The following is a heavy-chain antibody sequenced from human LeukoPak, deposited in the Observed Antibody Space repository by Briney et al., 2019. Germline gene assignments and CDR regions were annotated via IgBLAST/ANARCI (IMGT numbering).Heavy chain of an antibody. J-gene: IGHJ4*02. CDR2: IKSDGSIT. CDR1: GLTIRTSW. CDR3: ARSLGYSSGG. V-gene: IGHV3-74*01. Sequence: GGSLRLSCAASGLTIRTSWMHGVRQAPGKGLVWVSRIKSDGSITSYTDSVKGRFTISRDNAKDTLYLQLNSLRAEDTAIYYCARSLGYSSGGWGQGTLVTVSS. D-gene: IGHD2-15*01.